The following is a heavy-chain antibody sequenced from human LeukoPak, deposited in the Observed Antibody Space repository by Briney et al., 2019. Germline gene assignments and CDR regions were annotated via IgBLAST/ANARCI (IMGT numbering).Heavy chain of an antibody. CDR2: IWYDGSDK. Sequence: PGGSLRLSCAVSGFTFSRNGMHWVRQAPGKGLEWVSTIWYDGSDKYYADSVKGRFTISRDDYKNTLYLKMNSLRADDTAVYYCARLNGAKVGSFDYWGQGTLVTVSS. J-gene: IGHJ4*02. D-gene: IGHD4/OR15-4a*01. V-gene: IGHV3-33*01. CDR3: ARLNGAKVGSFDY. CDR1: GFTFSRNG.